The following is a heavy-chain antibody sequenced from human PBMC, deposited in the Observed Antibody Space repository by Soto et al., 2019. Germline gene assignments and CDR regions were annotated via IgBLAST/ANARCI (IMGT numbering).Heavy chain of an antibody. J-gene: IGHJ4*02. D-gene: IGHD3-22*01. CDR1: GDSISSSGYY. Sequence: SETLSLACSVSGDSISSSGYYWGWIRQPPGKGLEWIGTIYYSGDTYYNPSLKSRVTISVHTSKNQFSLRLRSVTAADTAVYYCARDFGTFYSDSSVYHYRGYFDYWGQGTQVTVSS. CDR3: ARDFGTFYSDSSVYHYRGYFDY. V-gene: IGHV4-39*02. CDR2: IYYSGDT.